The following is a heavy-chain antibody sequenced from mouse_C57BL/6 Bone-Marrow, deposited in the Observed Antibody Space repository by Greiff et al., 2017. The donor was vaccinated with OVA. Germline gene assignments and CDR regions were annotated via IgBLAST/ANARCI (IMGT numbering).Heavy chain of an antibody. CDR3: ANYYGSSY. Sequence: VQLQQSGPELVKPGASVKLSCKASGYTFTSYDINWVKQRTGQGLEWIGEIYPRSGNTYYNKKFKGKATLTADKSSSTAYMQLRSLTSEDSAVYFCANYYGSSYWGQGTTLSVSS. CDR2: IYPRSGNT. D-gene: IGHD1-1*01. V-gene: IGHV1-81*01. J-gene: IGHJ2*01. CDR1: GYTFTSYD.